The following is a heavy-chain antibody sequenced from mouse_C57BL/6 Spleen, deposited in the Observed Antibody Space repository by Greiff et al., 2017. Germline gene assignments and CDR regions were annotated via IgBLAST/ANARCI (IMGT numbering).Heavy chain of an antibody. J-gene: IGHJ4*01. CDR2: IYPGDGDT. V-gene: IGHV1-80*01. D-gene: IGHD2-3*01. Sequence: QVQLQQSGAERVKPGASVKISCKVSGYAFSSYWMNWVKQRPGKGLEGIGQIYPGDGDTNYNGKCKGKATLTADKSSITAYMQLSSLTSEDSAVYFCARYDGYYWAMDYWGQGTSVTVSS. CDR1: GYAFSSYW. CDR3: ARYDGYYWAMDY.